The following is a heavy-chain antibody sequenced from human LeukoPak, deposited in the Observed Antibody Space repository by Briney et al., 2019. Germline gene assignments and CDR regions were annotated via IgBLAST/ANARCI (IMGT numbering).Heavy chain of an antibody. Sequence: SETLSLTCAVYGGFFSGYYWSWIRQPPGKGLEWIGEINHSGSTNYNPSLKSRVTISVDTSKNQFSLKLSSVTAADTAVYYCARGPILRFLEWLPTNWFDPWGQGTLVTVSS. J-gene: IGHJ5*02. D-gene: IGHD3-3*01. CDR1: GGFFSGYY. V-gene: IGHV4-34*01. CDR2: INHSGST. CDR3: ARGPILRFLEWLPTNWFDP.